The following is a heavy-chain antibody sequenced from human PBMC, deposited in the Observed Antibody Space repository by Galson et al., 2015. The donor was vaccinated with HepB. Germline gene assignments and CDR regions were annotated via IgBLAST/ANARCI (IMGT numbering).Heavy chain of an antibody. CDR1: RFTFSDYY. V-gene: IGHV3-11*03. Sequence: SLRLSCAASRFTFSDYYMSWIRQAPGKGLEWVSYISSSSSYTNYADSVKGRFTISRDNAKNSLYLQMNSLRTEDTAVYYCARRAAAAMYFDLWGRGTLVTVSS. D-gene: IGHD6-13*01. J-gene: IGHJ2*01. CDR3: ARRAAAAMYFDL. CDR2: ISSSSSYT.